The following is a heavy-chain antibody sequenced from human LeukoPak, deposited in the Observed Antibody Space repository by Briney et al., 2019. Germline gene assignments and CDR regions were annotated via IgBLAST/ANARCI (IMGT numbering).Heavy chain of an antibody. J-gene: IGHJ6*02. D-gene: IGHD2-2*01. CDR3: ARDGSHSSRLDV. CDR2: ISSSGSTI. CDR1: GFTFSSYE. Sequence: PGGSLRLSCAASGFTFSSYELNWVGKAPGKGLEWVSHISSSGSTIYYADSVKGRFTISRDNAKNSLYLQMNSLRAEDTAVYYCARDGSHSSRLDVWGQGTTVTVSS. V-gene: IGHV3-48*03.